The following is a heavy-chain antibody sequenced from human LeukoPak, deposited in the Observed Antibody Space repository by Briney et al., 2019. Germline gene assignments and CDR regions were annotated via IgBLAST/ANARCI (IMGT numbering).Heavy chain of an antibody. D-gene: IGHD2-2*01. J-gene: IGHJ4*02. CDR3: AKQGYCSSTSCPFDY. V-gene: IGHV3-23*01. CDR1: GFTFSSYV. Sequence: GGSLRLSCAASGFTFSSYVMTWVRQAPGKGLEWVSGIIGSGGRTYYADSVKGRFTISRDNSKNTLYLQMNSLRAEDTAVYYCAKQGYCSSTSCPFDYWGQGTLVTVSS. CDR2: IIGSGGRT.